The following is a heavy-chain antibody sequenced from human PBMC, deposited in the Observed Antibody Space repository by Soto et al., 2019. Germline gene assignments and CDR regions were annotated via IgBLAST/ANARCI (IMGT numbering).Heavy chain of an antibody. CDR1: GYSFTIYW. CDR2: IYPGDSDT. V-gene: IGHV5-51*01. CDR3: ARYRLAEYYYYGMDV. J-gene: IGHJ6*02. D-gene: IGHD6-19*01. Sequence: GESLKISCKGSGYSFTIYWIGWVRQMPGKGLEWMGIIYPGDSDTRYSPSFQGQVTISADKSISTAYLQWSSLKASDTAMYYCARYRLAEYYYYGMDVWGQGTTVTVSS.